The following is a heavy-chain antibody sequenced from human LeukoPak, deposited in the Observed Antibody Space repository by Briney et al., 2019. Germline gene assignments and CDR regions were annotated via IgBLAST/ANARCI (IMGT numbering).Heavy chain of an antibody. D-gene: IGHD2-15*01. Sequence: GGSLRLSCAASGITFSSCVMSWVRQAPLKGLEWVSGISVSGAGTYYVDSVKGRFTISRDNSKNTLYLQMNSLRAEDTAVHYCTKGELLLSASDFWGQGTLVTVSS. CDR2: ISVSGAGT. CDR3: TKGELLLSASDF. V-gene: IGHV3-23*01. CDR1: GITFSSCV. J-gene: IGHJ4*02.